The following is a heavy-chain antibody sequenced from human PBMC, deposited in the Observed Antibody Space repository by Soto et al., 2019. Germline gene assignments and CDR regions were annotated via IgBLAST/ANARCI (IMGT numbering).Heavy chain of an antibody. CDR3: ARGGLRYFDWLESPWYYYYGMDV. V-gene: IGHV1-8*01. CDR2: MNPNSGNT. J-gene: IGHJ6*02. D-gene: IGHD3-9*01. Sequence: ASVKVSCKASGYTFTSYDINWVRQATGQGLEWMGWMNPNSGNTGYAQKFQGRVTMTRNTSISTAYIELSSMRSEDTAVYYSARGGLRYFDWLESPWYYYYGMDVWGQGTTVTVSS. CDR1: GYTFTSYD.